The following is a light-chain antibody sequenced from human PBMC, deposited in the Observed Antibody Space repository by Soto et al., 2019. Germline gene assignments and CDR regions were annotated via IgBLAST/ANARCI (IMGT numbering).Light chain of an antibody. V-gene: IGKV1-5*03. CDR2: KAS. CDR1: QSVISW. CDR3: QPYNSYSWT. J-gene: IGKJ1*01. Sequence: DIQMTQSPSTLFPSVGDRVTITCRASQSVISWLAWYQQKPGKAPNLLIYKASSLERGVPSRFSGSGSGTEFALTISSLQPDDSATYYCQPYNSYSWTFGQGTKVEIK.